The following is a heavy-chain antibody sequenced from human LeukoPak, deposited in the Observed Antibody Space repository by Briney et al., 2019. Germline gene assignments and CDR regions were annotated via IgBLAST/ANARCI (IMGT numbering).Heavy chain of an antibody. J-gene: IGHJ4*02. CDR3: AKITKATTPNY. CDR2: ITDSGRKT. Sequence: GGSLRLSCAASGLTFSNYAMNWVRQASGRELEWVSGITDSGRKTYYADSVKGRFSISRDNPKNTVYLQMSDLRAEDTAVYYCAKITKATTPNYWGQGTLVTVSS. CDR1: GLTFSNYA. D-gene: IGHD4-17*01. V-gene: IGHV3-23*01.